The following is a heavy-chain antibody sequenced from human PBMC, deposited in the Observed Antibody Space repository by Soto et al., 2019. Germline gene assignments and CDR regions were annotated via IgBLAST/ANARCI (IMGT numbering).Heavy chain of an antibody. D-gene: IGHD3-10*01. CDR1: GGTFSSYA. Sequence: QVQLVQSGAEVKKPGSSVKVSCKASGGTFSSYAISWVRQAPGQGLEWMGGIIPIFGTANYAQKFQGRVTITXXEXTXXAYRELSSLRSEDTAVYYCARDQRRGNYYSYGMDVWCQGTTVTVSS. CDR2: IIPIFGTA. J-gene: IGHJ6*02. V-gene: IGHV1-69*05. CDR3: ARDQRRGNYYSYGMDV.